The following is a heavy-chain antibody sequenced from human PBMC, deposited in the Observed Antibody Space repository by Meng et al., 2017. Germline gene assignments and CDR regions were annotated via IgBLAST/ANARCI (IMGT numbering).Heavy chain of an antibody. CDR1: GFTVSSNY. CDR2: IYSGGST. J-gene: IGHJ4*01. V-gene: IGHV3-53*02. Sequence: EGQLVETGGGLFQPGGSLRLSWAAFGFTVSSNYMSWVRQAPGKGLEWVSVIYSGGSTYYADSVKGRFTISRDNSKNTLYLQMNSLRAEDTAVYYCARDYGDHLGFDYWGHGTLVTASS. CDR3: ARDYGDHLGFDY. D-gene: IGHD4-17*01.